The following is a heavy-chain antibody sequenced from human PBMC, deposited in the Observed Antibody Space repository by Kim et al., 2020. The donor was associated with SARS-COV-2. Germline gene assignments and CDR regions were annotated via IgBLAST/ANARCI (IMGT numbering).Heavy chain of an antibody. J-gene: IGHJ6*02. CDR2: IKSKTDGGTT. CDR3: TTGLLRSQIAAAGNRRKDYGMDV. V-gene: IGHV3-15*01. D-gene: IGHD6-13*01. CDR1: GFTFSNAW. Sequence: GGSLRLSCAASGFTFSNAWMSWVRQAPGKGLEWVGRIKSKTDGGTTDYAAPVKGRFTISRDDSKNTLYLQMNSLKTEDTAVYYCTTGLLRSQIAAAGNRRKDYGMDVWGQGTTVTVSS.